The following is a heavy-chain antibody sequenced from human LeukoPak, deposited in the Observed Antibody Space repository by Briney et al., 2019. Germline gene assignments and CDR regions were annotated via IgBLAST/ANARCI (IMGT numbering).Heavy chain of an antibody. CDR3: ARGGSPPEALGDALDI. CDR1: GFTFSNYW. CDR2: INSDGRSI. J-gene: IGHJ3*02. Sequence: PGGSLRLSCSGSGFTFSNYWMHRVRPAPGKGLVRVSRINSDGRSIIYADSVKGRFTISRDNAKNTLYLQMNSLRVEDTALYYCARGGSPPEALGDALDIWGQGTMVTVSS. D-gene: IGHD1-26*01. V-gene: IGHV3-74*01.